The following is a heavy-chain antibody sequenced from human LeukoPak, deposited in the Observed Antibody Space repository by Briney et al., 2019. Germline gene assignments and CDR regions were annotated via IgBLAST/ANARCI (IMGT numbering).Heavy chain of an antibody. CDR1: GFTFSSYA. D-gene: IGHD3-16*01. V-gene: IGHV3-23*01. CDR3: AKTSSRFGDFDY. Sequence: GGSLRLSCAASGFTFSSYAMSWVRQAPGKGLEWVSAIGGSGAITYYADSVKGRFTISRDNSKNTLYLQMNSLRAEDTALYYCAKTSSRFGDFDYWGQGTLVTVSS. CDR2: IGGSGAIT. J-gene: IGHJ4*02.